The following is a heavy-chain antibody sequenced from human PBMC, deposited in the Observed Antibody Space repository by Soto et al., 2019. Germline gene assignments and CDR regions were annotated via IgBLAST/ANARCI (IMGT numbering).Heavy chain of an antibody. CDR1: VYTFSSHA. CDR2: INSGNGDT. CDR3: ARDVAAADY. J-gene: IGHJ4*02. D-gene: IGHD6-25*01. V-gene: IGHV1-3*01. Sequence: AAGKVSCKASVYTFSSHAMHWVRQAPGQRLEVMGWINSGNGDTKXSENFQGRVXITRDASSSTSXVELIXLRSEDTAVYYCARDVAAADYWGQGTLVTVSS.